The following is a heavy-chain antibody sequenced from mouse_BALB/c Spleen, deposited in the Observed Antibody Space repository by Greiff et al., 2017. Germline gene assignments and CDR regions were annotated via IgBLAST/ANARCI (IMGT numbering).Heavy chain of an antibody. CDR1: GFNIKDYY. D-gene: IGHD1-1*01. CDR3: AHYYGSSPWFAY. CDR2: IDPENGNT. J-gene: IGHJ3*01. Sequence: EVKVVESGAELVRPGALVKLSCKASGFNIKDYYMHWVKQRPEQGLEWIGWIDPENGNTIYDPKFQGKASITADTSSNTAYLQLSSLTSEDTAVYYCAHYYGSSPWFAYWGQGTLVTVSA. V-gene: IGHV14-1*02.